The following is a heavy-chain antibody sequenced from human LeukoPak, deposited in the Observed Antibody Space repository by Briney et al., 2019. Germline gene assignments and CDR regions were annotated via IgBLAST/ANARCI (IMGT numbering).Heavy chain of an antibody. CDR1: GFTFSSYA. Sequence: PGGSLRLSCAASGFTFSSYAMHWVRQAPGKGLEWVAVISYDGSNKYYADSVKGRFTISRDNSKNTLYLQMNSLRAEDTAVYYCARDDSCSSTSCYGDYYYYGMDVWGQGTTVTVSS. J-gene: IGHJ6*02. V-gene: IGHV3-30-3*01. CDR3: ARDDSCSSTSCYGDYYYYGMDV. CDR2: ISYDGSNK. D-gene: IGHD2-2*01.